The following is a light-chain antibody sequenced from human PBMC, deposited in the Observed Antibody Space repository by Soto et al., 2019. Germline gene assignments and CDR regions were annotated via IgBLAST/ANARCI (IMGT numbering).Light chain of an antibody. Sequence: EIVMTQSPATLSVSPGERATLSCRASQSVSSNLAWYQQKPGQAPRLLIYGASTRATGIPARFSGSGSGTEYTLTTSSLQSEDVAVYYCQQYNNWPQTFGQGTKVEIK. V-gene: IGKV3-15*01. CDR1: QSVSSN. CDR2: GAS. J-gene: IGKJ1*01. CDR3: QQYNNWPQT.